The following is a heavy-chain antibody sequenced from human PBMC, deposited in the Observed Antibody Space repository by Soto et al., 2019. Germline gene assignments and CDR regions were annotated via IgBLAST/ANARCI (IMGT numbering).Heavy chain of an antibody. CDR2: TYYRSKWYN. V-gene: IGHV6-1*01. CDR3: AREVPRWIAVAGNFDY. J-gene: IGHJ4*02. CDR1: GDSASSNSAA. Sequence: SQTLSLTCAISGDSASSNSAAWNWIRQSPSRGLEWLGRTYYRSKWYNDYAVSVKSRITINPDTSKNQFSLQLNSVTPEDTAVYYCAREVPRWIAVAGNFDYWGQGTLVTVSS. D-gene: IGHD6-19*01.